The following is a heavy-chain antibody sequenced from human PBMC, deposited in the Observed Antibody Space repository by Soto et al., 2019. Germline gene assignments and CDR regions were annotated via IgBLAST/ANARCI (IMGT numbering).Heavy chain of an antibody. CDR2: INVYNGNT. CDR1: NYTFTSYD. V-gene: IGHV1-18*01. CDR3: AREYYDSSGYTRFDY. Sequence: ASVKVSCKASNYTFTSYDINWVRQAPGQGLEWMGRINVYNGNTNYAQNLQGRVTMTTDASTRRAYMELRSLTSDDTAVYYCAREYYDSSGYTRFDYWGQGTQVTVSS. D-gene: IGHD3-22*01. J-gene: IGHJ4*02.